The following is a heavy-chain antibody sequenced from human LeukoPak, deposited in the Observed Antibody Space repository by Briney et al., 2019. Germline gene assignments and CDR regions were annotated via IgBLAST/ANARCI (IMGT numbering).Heavy chain of an antibody. Sequence: SQTFSLTCGFSGDSVSSNSAAWNWIRQSPSRGLEWLGRTYYRSKWRNDYAVSVKSRITISPDTSKNQFSLQLNSVTPEDTAVYYCARGAGDSCKDWGLGTLVTVSS. J-gene: IGHJ4*02. CDR2: TYYRSKWRN. CDR3: ARGAGDSCKD. CDR1: GDSVSSNSAA. D-gene: IGHD3-22*01. V-gene: IGHV6-1*01.